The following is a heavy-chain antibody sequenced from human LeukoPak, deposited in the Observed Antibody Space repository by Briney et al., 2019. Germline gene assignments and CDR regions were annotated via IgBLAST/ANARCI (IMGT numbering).Heavy chain of an antibody. J-gene: IGHJ4*02. CDR2: IKQDGSEK. V-gene: IGHV3-7*04. CDR1: GFTFSSYW. CDR3: ARGTIAAAGYYYFDY. Sequence: GGSLRLSCAASGFTFSSYWMSWVRQAPGKGLEWVANIKQDGSEKYYVDSVKGRFTISRDNAKNSLYLQMNSLRAEGTAVYYCARGTIAAAGYYYFDYWGQGTQVTVSS. D-gene: IGHD6-13*01.